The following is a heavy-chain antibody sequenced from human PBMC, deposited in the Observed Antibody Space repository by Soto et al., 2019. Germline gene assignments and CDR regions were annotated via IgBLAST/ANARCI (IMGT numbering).Heavy chain of an antibody. CDR2: ISGSGGST. V-gene: IGHV3-23*01. CDR3: AKPRSPLHPSRYYGMDV. J-gene: IGHJ6*02. Sequence: SLRLSCAASGFTFSSYAMSWVRQAPGKGLEWVSAISGSGGSTYYADSVKGRFTISRDNSKNTLYLQMNSLRAEDTAVYYCAKPRSPLHPSRYYGMDVWGQGTTVTVSS. CDR1: GFTFSSYA.